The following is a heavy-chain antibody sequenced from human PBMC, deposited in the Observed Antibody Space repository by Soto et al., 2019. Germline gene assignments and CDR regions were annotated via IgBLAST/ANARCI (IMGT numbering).Heavy chain of an antibody. CDR2: INHSGST. CDR1: GGSFSGYY. J-gene: IGHJ6*02. CDR3: ASGADTARDYYYYGMDV. V-gene: IGHV4-34*01. D-gene: IGHD5-18*01. Sequence: SETLSLTCAVYGGSFSGYYWSWIRQPPGKGLEWIGEINHSGSTNYNPSLKSRVTISVDTSKNQFSLKLSSVTAADTAVYYCASGADTARDYYYYGMDVWGQGTTVTVSS.